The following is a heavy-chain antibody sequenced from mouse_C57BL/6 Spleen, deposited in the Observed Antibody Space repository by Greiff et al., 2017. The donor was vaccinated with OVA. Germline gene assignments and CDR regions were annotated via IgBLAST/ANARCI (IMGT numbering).Heavy chain of an antibody. CDR1: GYTFTSYW. CDR3: ARSDGYYFDY. Sequence: VKLQQPGAELVRPGSSVKLSCKASGYTFTSYWMDWVKQRPGQGLEWIGNIYPSDSETHYNQKFKDKATLTVDKSSSTAYMQLSSLTSEDSAVYYCARSDGYYFDYWGQGTTLTVSS. D-gene: IGHD2-3*01. V-gene: IGHV1-61*01. J-gene: IGHJ2*01. CDR2: IYPSDSET.